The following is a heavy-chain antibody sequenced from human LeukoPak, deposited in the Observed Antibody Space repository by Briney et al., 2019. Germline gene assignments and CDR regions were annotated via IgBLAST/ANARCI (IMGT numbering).Heavy chain of an antibody. CDR1: GGSISSDLYY. CDR3: ARGELMSDWFDP. CDR2: FYNSGRT. J-gene: IGHJ5*02. V-gene: IGHV4-61*02. D-gene: IGHD3-10*01. Sequence: SETLSLTCTVSGGSISSDLYYWNWIRQPAGKGLEWIGRFYNSGRTNFNPSLKSRVTISADTSKNQFSLKLRSVPTADTAVYYCARGELMSDWFDPWGQGTLVIVST.